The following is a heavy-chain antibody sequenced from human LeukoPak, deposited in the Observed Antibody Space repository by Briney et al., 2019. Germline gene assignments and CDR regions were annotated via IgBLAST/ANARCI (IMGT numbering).Heavy chain of an antibody. CDR2: INPNSGGT. CDR1: GYSFTGYY. J-gene: IGHJ6*02. D-gene: IGHD2-15*01. Sequence: ASVKVSCKASGYSFTGYYMHWVRQAPGQGLEWMGWINPNSGGTNYAQKFHGRVTMTRDTSISTAYMELSRLRSDDTAVYYCAGEPLGYCSGGSCYPHGMDVWGQGTTVTVSS. V-gene: IGHV1-2*02. CDR3: AGEPLGYCSGGSCYPHGMDV.